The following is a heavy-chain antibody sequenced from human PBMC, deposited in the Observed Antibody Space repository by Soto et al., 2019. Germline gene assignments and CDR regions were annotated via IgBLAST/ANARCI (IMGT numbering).Heavy chain of an antibody. CDR2: INHSGGT. Sequence: QVQLQQWGAGLLKPSETLSLTCAVNGRSFSGYQWTWFRQPPGKGLAWIGEINHSGGTNYNASLGRRFPIALDTPKNQFSLSLASVTAEDPAVYYCARGCRAAFDHWGQGTLVTVS. D-gene: IGHD6-25*01. CDR3: ARGCRAAFDH. V-gene: IGHV4-34*01. CDR1: GRSFSGYQ. J-gene: IGHJ4*02.